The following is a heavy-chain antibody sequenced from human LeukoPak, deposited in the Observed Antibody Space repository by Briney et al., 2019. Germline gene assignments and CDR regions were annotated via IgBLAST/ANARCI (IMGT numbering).Heavy chain of an antibody. CDR3: ARVTRWAGLDF. J-gene: IGHJ4*02. CDR1: GGSISSGDKY. Sequence: SQTLSPTCNVSGGSISSGDKYWSWIRQPPGKGLEWIGYIYYSGSTYYNPSLKSRLTISVDTSENQFSLHLTSVTAADTAVYFCARVTRWAGLDFWGQGTLVTVSS. V-gene: IGHV4-30-4*01. D-gene: IGHD2-21*02. CDR2: IYYSGST.